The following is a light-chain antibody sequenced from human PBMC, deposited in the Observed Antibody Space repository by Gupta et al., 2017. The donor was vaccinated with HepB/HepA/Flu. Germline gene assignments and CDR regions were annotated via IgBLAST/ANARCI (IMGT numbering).Light chain of an antibody. V-gene: IGLV2-14*03. J-gene: IGLJ2*01. Sequence: HSALTHPASVSGSPGPSITISCTGTSSDVGGYNYVSWYQQHPGKAPKLMIYDVSNRPSGVSNRFSGSKSGNTASLTISGLQAEDEADYYCSSYTSSSTLVFGGGTKLTVL. CDR1: SSDVGGYNY. CDR2: DVS. CDR3: SSYTSSSTLV.